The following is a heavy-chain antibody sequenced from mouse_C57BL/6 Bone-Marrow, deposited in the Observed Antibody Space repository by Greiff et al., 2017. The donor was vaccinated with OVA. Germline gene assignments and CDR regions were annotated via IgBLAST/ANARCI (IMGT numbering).Heavy chain of an antibody. CDR2: IYPGSGST. CDR1: GYTFTSYW. J-gene: IGHJ1*03. D-gene: IGHD2-5*01. V-gene: IGHV1-55*01. CDR3: ARSYSNSWYFDV. Sequence: QVQLQQPGAELVKPGASVKMSCKASGYTFTSYWITWVKQRPGQGLEWIGDIYPGSGSTNYNEKFKSKATLTVDTSSSTAYMQLSSLTSEDSAVYDCARSYSNSWYFDVWGTGTTVTVSS.